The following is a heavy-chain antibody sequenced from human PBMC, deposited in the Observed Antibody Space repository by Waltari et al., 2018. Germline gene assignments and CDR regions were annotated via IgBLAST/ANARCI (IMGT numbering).Heavy chain of an antibody. CDR2: ISSSSSTI. CDR1: GFTFSSYS. V-gene: IGHV3-48*04. CDR3: ARDGLVATYYFDY. Sequence: EVQLVESGGGLVQPGGSLRLSCAASGFTFSSYSMNWVRQAPGKGLEGVSYISSSSSTIYYADSVKGRFTISRDNAKNSLYLQMNSLRAEDTAVYYCARDGLVATYYFDYWGQGTLVTVSS. J-gene: IGHJ4*02. D-gene: IGHD5-12*01.